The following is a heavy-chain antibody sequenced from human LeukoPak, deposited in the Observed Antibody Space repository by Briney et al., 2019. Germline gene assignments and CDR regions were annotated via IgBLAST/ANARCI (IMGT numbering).Heavy chain of an antibody. CDR1: GGSMSNYY. D-gene: IGHD4/OR15-4a*01. J-gene: IGHJ5*02. CDR3: ARAIGGYGDYGPYWFDP. V-gene: IGHV4-4*07. CDR2: IYTSGST. Sequence: SETLSLTCSVSGGSMSNYYWTWIRQPAGKGLEWIGRIYTSGSTNYNSSLKSRVTMSIDTPKTQFSLKLSSVTAADTAVYYCARAIGGYGDYGPYWFDPWGQGTLVTVSS.